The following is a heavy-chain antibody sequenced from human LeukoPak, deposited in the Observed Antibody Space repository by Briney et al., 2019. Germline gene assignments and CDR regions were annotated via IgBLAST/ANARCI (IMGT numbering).Heavy chain of an antibody. J-gene: IGHJ2*01. Sequence: PSQTLSLTCTVSGGSISSGGYYWSWIRQHPGKGLEWIGYIYYSGSTYYSPSLKSRVTISVDTSKNQFSLKLSSVTAADTAVYYCARERRYDFWSGYYNWYFDLWGRGTLVTVSS. V-gene: IGHV4-31*03. CDR3: ARERRYDFWSGYYNWYFDL. D-gene: IGHD3-3*01. CDR2: IYYSGST. CDR1: GGSISSGGYY.